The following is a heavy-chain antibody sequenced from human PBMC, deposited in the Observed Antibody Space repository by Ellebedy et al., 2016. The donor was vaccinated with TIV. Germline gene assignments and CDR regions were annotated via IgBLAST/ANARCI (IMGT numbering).Heavy chain of an antibody. CDR3: ARTRGYSGYDSYGMDV. CDR2: INPNSGGT. CDR1: GYTFTGYY. V-gene: IGHV1-2*02. Sequence: AASVKVSCKASGYTFTGYYMHWARQAPGQGLEWMGWINPNSGGTNYAQKFQGRVTMTRDTSISTAYMELSRLRSDDTAVYYGARTRGYSGYDSYGMDVWGQGTTVTVSS. J-gene: IGHJ6*02. D-gene: IGHD5-12*01.